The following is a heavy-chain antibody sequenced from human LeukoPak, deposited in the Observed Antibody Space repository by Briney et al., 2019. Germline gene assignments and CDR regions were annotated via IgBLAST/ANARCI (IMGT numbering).Heavy chain of an antibody. J-gene: IGHJ4*02. CDR2: IYSGGST. Sequence: GGSLRLSCAASGFTVSSNYMSWVRQAPGKGLEWVSVIYSGGSTYYADSVKGRFTISRDNSKNTLYLQMNSLRAEETAVYYCAREELVGNYYDSSGYSDYWGQGTLVTVSS. CDR1: GFTVSSNY. CDR3: AREELVGNYYDSSGYSDY. D-gene: IGHD3-22*01. V-gene: IGHV3-53*01.